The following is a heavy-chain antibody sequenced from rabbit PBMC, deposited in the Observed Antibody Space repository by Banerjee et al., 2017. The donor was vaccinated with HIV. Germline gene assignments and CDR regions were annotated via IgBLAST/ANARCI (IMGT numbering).Heavy chain of an antibody. J-gene: IGHJ4*01. V-gene: IGHV1S40*01. CDR2: IDTNTGKT. CDR3: AGSLVDNANL. Sequence: QSVEESGGDLVKPGGTLTLTCTVSGFSLSSYAMSWVRQAVGKGPEWIGFIDTNTGKTFYASWAKGRFTISKTSPTTVTLQMTSLTVADTATYLCAGSLVDNANLRGQGTLVTVS. D-gene: IGHD1-1*01. CDR1: GFSLSSYA.